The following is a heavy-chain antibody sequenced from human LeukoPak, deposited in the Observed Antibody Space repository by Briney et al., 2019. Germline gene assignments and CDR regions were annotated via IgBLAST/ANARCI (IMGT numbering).Heavy chain of an antibody. CDR1: GGSFSGYY. V-gene: IGHV4-34*01. CDR2: INHSGST. CDR3: ARAKWLVRNWFDP. Sequence: SETLSLTCAVYGGSFSGYYWSWIRQSPGKGLEWIGEINHSGSTNYNPSLKSRVTISVDTSKNQFSLKLSSVTAADTAVYYCARAKWLVRNWFDPWGQGTLVTVSS. J-gene: IGHJ5*02. D-gene: IGHD6-19*01.